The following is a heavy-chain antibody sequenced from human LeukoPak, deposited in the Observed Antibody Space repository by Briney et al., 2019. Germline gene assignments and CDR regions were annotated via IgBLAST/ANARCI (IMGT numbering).Heavy chain of an antibody. CDR3: ARGVEPLAANTLAY. Sequence: PGGSLRLSCAASGFTVITNDMTWVRQAPGKELEWVSVLYSDGNTKYADFVQGRFTISRDNSKNTLYLEMNSLSPDDTDVYYCARGVEPLAANTLAYWGQGTLVTVSS. CDR2: LYSDGNT. D-gene: IGHD1-14*01. CDR1: GFTVITND. J-gene: IGHJ4*02. V-gene: IGHV3-53*01.